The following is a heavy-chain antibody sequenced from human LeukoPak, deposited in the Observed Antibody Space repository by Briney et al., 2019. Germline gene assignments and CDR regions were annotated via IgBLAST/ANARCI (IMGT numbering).Heavy chain of an antibody. CDR2: ISAYNGNT. J-gene: IGHJ6*02. CDR3: ARDPRITIFGVVRPYGMDV. CDR1: GYTFTSYG. Sequence: ASVNVSCKASGYTFTSYGISWVRQAPGQGLEWMGWISAYNGNTNYAQKLQGRVTMTTDTSTSTAYMEQRSLRSDDTAVYYCARDPRITIFGVVRPYGMDVWGQGTTVTVSS. V-gene: IGHV1-18*01. D-gene: IGHD3-3*01.